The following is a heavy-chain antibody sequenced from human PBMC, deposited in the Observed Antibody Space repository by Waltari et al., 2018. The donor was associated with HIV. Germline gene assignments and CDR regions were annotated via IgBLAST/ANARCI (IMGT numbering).Heavy chain of an antibody. Sequence: TLSLTCAVYGGSFSGYYWTWIRQSPGRGLEWMGEIDHTGTSTYNPSLKGRVTMSVDTSKNQFSLTLKSVTAADTAVYYCVRGFGNYGFYFDYWGQGKLVSVSS. J-gene: IGHJ4*02. CDR3: VRGFGNYGFYFDY. CDR1: GGSFSGYY. V-gene: IGHV4-34*01. D-gene: IGHD3-16*01. CDR2: IDHTGTS.